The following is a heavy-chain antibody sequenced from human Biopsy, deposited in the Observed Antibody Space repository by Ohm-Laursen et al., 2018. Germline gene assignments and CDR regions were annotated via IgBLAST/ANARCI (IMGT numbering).Heavy chain of an antibody. V-gene: IGHV3-21*04. Sequence: SLRLSCTASGFSFNTYTMNWVRQAPGKGLEWVSSISGSSTYIHYADSVKGRVTISRDNAKNSLYLQMHSLRAEDTAVYYCARDTRWSPYSMDVWGQGTTVTVSS. D-gene: IGHD4-23*01. CDR3: ARDTRWSPYSMDV. CDR1: GFSFNTYT. J-gene: IGHJ6*02. CDR2: ISGSSTYI.